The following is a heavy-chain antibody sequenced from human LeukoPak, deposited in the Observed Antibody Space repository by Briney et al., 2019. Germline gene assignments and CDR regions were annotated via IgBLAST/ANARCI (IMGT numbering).Heavy chain of an antibody. V-gene: IGHV3-30*02. Sequence: PGGSLRLSCAASGFALGSYGMHWGRQAPGKGLEVVAYMRYDGINKYSAASVKGRLTIFRGNSQNTRYLEMNSLRTDDTDVYYCDDALYNNASGSYSPFDHWGQGTLVTVSS. J-gene: IGHJ4*02. D-gene: IGHD3-10*01. CDR2: MRYDGINK. CDR1: GFALGSYG. CDR3: DDALYNNASGSYSPFDH.